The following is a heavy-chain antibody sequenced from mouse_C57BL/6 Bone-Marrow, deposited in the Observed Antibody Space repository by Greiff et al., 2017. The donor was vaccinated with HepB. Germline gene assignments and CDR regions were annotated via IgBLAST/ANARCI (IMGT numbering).Heavy chain of an antibody. Sequence: EVKVEESGGGLVKPGGSLKLSCAASGFTFSSYAMSWVRQTPEKRLEWVATISDGGSYTYYPDNVKGRFTISRANAKNNLYLQMSQLKSEDTAMYYGARGYGNGGWFAYWGQGTLVTVSA. CDR1: GFTFSSYA. D-gene: IGHD2-1*01. CDR3: ARGYGNGGWFAY. V-gene: IGHV5-4*03. J-gene: IGHJ3*01. CDR2: ISDGGSYT.